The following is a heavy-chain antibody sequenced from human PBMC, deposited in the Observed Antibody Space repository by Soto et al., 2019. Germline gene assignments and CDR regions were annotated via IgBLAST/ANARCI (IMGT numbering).Heavy chain of an antibody. CDR3: AREENCSDGICYSEYFQR. CDR2: VNPSGGST. Sequence: QVQLVQSGAEVKKPGASVKVSCKASGYIFTAYSMHWVRQAPGQGLEWMGVVNPSGGSTNYAQKFQSRITMTRDTSTSTVYMYLISLPSEDTAVYYCAREENCSDGICYSEYFQRWGQGTLVTVSS. CDR1: GYIFTAYS. D-gene: IGHD2-15*01. J-gene: IGHJ1*01. V-gene: IGHV1-46*01.